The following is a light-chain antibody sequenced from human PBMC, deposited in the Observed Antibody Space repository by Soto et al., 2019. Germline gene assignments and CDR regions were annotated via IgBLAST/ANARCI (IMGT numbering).Light chain of an antibody. J-gene: IGLJ3*02. CDR2: EVS. CDR1: SSDVGAYNY. V-gene: IGLV2-8*01. CDR3: NSYAGTNKIWV. Sequence: QSALTQPPSASGSPGQSVTITCTGTSSDVGAYNYVSWYQQHPGKAPKLMIYEVSKRPSGVPDRFSGSKSGNTASLTVSGLQAEDEANYYCNSYAGTNKIWVLGPGAALTV.